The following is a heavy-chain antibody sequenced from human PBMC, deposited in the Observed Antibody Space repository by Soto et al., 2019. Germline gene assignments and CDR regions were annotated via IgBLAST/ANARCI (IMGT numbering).Heavy chain of an antibody. CDR1: GFTFSNAW. Sequence: GGSLRLSCAASGFTFSNAWMNWVRQAPGKGLEWVGRIKSKTDGGTTDYAAPVKGRFNISRDDSKNTLYLQMNSLKTEDTAVYYCTTGPGIAARAPYYYYGMDVWGQGTTVTVSS. D-gene: IGHD6-6*01. V-gene: IGHV3-15*07. CDR2: IKSKTDGGTT. J-gene: IGHJ6*02. CDR3: TTGPGIAARAPYYYYGMDV.